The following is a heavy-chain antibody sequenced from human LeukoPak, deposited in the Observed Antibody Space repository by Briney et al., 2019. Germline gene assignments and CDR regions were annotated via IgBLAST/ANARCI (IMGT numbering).Heavy chain of an antibody. Sequence: GGSLRLSCAASGFTFSSYGMHWVRQAPGKGLEWVAFIRYDGSNKYYADSVKGRFTISRDNSKNTLYLQMNSLRAEDTAVYYCAKDRGAKPGYSSRHRSHYFDYWGQGTLVTVSS. J-gene: IGHJ4*02. CDR1: GFTFSSYG. CDR3: AKDRGAKPGYSSRHRSHYFDY. CDR2: IRYDGSNK. V-gene: IGHV3-30*02. D-gene: IGHD6-13*01.